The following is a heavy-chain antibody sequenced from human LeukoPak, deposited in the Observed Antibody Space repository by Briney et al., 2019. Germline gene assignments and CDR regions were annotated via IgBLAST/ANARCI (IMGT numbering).Heavy chain of an antibody. D-gene: IGHD4-11*01. CDR3: AKDDSATATTRRAFDI. V-gene: IGHV3-30*02. Sequence: GGSLRLSCAASGFTFSSYGMHWVRQAPGKGLEWVAFIRYDGSNKYYADSVKGRFTISRDNSKNTLYLQMNSLRAEDTAVYYCAKDDSATATTRRAFDIWGQGTMVTVSS. J-gene: IGHJ3*02. CDR2: IRYDGSNK. CDR1: GFTFSSYG.